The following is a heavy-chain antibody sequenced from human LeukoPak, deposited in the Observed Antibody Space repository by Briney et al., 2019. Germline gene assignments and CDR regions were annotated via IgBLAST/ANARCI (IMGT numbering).Heavy chain of an antibody. Sequence: GGSLRLSCAASGFIFSSYRMSWVRQAPGKGLEWVANIKEDGSEKDYVDSVKGRFTISRDNAKNSLYLQMNSLRAEDTAVYYCARDVIARNYYYYMDVWGKGTTVTVSS. V-gene: IGHV3-7*01. D-gene: IGHD2-15*01. CDR3: ARDVIARNYYYYMDV. CDR2: IKEDGSEK. J-gene: IGHJ6*03. CDR1: GFIFSSYR.